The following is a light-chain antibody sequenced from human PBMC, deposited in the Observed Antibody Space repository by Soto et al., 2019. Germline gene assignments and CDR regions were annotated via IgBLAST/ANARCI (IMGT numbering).Light chain of an antibody. CDR3: AAWDDSLSGPL. J-gene: IGLJ2*01. V-gene: IGLV1-47*01. CDR2: RNN. CDR1: SSNIGSNY. Sequence: QAVVTQPPSASGTPGQRVTISCSGSSSNIGSNYVYWYQQLPGTAPKLLIYRNNQWPSGVPDRFSGSKSGTSASLAISGLRSEDEADYYCAAWDDSLSGPLFGGGTKVTVL.